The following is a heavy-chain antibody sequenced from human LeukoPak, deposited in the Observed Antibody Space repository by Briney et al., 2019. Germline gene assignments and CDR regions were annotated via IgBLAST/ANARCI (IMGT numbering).Heavy chain of an antibody. J-gene: IGHJ4*02. CDR2: IYPNSGDT. CDR1: GYTFTGYF. D-gene: IGHD6-13*01. Sequence: ASVKVSCKASGYTFTGYFLHWVRRAPGQGFEWMGWIYPNSGDTSYTQTFQGRVTMTRDTSISTAYMELSSLRSDDTAVYYCARAQSLTAPAGTFANSWGQGALVTVSS. CDR3: ARAQSLTAPAGTFANS. V-gene: IGHV1-2*02.